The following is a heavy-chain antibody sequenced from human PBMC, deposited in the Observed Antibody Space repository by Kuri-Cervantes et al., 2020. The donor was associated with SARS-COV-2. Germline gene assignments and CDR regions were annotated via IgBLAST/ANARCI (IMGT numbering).Heavy chain of an antibody. CDR1: GFTFSGHW. Sequence: GESPEIFCAASGFTFSGHWIHWVRQAPGKGLVWVSRINPDGSYTNNADSVKGRFTLSRDNAKNMLFLQMNSLRAEDTAVYYCVRDGDHWNFDYWGQGTLVTVSS. V-gene: IGHV3-74*01. CDR3: VRDGDHWNFDY. CDR2: INPDGSYT. J-gene: IGHJ4*02. D-gene: IGHD1-1*01.